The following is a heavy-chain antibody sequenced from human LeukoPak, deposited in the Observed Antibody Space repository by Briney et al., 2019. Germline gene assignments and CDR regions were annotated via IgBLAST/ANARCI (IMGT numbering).Heavy chain of an antibody. CDR3: AREGGDPRGLAP. J-gene: IGHJ5*02. CDR2: INNSGST. CDR1: GGSISTFY. V-gene: IGHV4-4*07. D-gene: IGHD3-16*01. Sequence: SETLSLTCTVSGGSISTFYWTWIRQPAGKGLEWIGRINNSGSTNYNPSLRSRVSMSVDRSKNQFSVTLSSVTAADTAVYFCAREGGDPRGLAPWGQGTLVTVSS.